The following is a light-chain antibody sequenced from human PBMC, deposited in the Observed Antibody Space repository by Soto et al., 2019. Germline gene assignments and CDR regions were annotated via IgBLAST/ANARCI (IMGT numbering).Light chain of an antibody. CDR1: QSISSW. V-gene: IGKV1-5*03. CDR3: QQYQT. J-gene: IGKJ1*01. CDR2: KAS. Sequence: DIQMTQSPSTLSASVGDRVTITCRASQSISSWLAWYQQKPGKAPKLLKYKASSLESGVQTRYSGSGSGSEFTLTISSLQPDDFATYYCQQYQTFGQGTKVDIK.